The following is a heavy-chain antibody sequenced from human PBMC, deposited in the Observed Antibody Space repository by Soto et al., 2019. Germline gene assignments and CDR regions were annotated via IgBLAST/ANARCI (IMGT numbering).Heavy chain of an antibody. CDR3: AKPVVPAAIPSHYYYYGMDV. CDR2: ISYDGSNK. J-gene: IGHJ6*02. D-gene: IGHD2-2*02. Sequence: GGSLRLSCAASGFTFSSYGMHWFRQAPGKGLEWVAVISYDGSNKYYADSVKGRFTISRDNSKNTLYLQMNSLRAEDTAVYYCAKPVVPAAIPSHYYYYGMDVWGQGTTVTVS. CDR1: GFTFSSYG. V-gene: IGHV3-30*18.